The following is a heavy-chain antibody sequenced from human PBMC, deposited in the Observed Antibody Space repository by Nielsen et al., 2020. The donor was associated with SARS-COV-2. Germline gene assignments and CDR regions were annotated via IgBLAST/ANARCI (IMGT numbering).Heavy chain of an antibody. CDR1: GFSFDDYG. Sequence: SCATSGFSFDDYGMHWVRQAPGKGLEWVSGISWNSGSRGHADSVRGRFTISRDNAKKSLYLQMNNLRTEDTAVYYCAKSSNSDYYYYYGMDVWGQGTTVTVSS. V-gene: IGHV3-9*01. CDR2: ISWNSGSR. J-gene: IGHJ6*02. D-gene: IGHD2-2*01. CDR3: AKSSNSDYYYYYGMDV.